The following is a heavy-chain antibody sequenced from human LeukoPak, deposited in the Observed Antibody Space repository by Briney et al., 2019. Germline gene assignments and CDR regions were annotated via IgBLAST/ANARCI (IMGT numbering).Heavy chain of an antibody. D-gene: IGHD3-22*01. V-gene: IGHV4-30-4*01. CDR2: FYYSGST. Sequence: MASQTLSLTGTVSACSISASGYYWHWLRQPPGKGLERIGYFYYSGSTYNNPSLESRVTVSVATSTADFSTRLSSVTAGDTAVYYSARDNYSDSSGYGAYYFDYWGQGTLVTVSS. CDR3: ARDNYSDSSGYGAYYFDY. CDR1: ACSISASGYY. J-gene: IGHJ4*02.